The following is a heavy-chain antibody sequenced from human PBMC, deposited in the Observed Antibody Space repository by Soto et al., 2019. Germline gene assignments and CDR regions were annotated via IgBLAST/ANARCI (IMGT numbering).Heavy chain of an antibody. CDR1: GFTFSDHY. CDR3: ARVSKGARHSRLTDY. D-gene: IGHD1-26*01. J-gene: IGHJ4*02. Sequence: GGSLRLSCAASGFTFSDHYMDWVRQAPGKGLEWVGRTRNKANSYTTEHAASVKGRFTISRDDSKNSLYLQMNSLKTEDTAVYYCARVSKGARHSRLTDYWGQGTLVTVSS. V-gene: IGHV3-72*01. CDR2: TRNKANSYTT.